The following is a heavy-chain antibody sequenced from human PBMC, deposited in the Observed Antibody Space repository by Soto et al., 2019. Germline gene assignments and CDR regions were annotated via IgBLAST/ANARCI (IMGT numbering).Heavy chain of an antibody. V-gene: IGHV3-73*01. D-gene: IGHD4-17*01. CDR3: TSLMCYGDYAGDY. CDR2: IRSKANSYAT. Sequence: EVQLVESGGGLVQPGGSLKLSCAASGFTFSGSAMHWVRQASGKGLEWVGRIRSKANSYATAYAASVKGRFTISRDDSKNTAYLQMNSLNTEDPAVYYCTSLMCYGDYAGDYWGQGTLVTVSS. CDR1: GFTFSGSA. J-gene: IGHJ4*02.